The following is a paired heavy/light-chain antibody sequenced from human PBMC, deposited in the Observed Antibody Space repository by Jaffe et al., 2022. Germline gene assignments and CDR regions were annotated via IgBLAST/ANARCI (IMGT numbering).Light chain of an antibody. CDR1: QSVLYSSNNKNY. J-gene: IGKJ5*01. V-gene: IGKV4-1*01. Sequence: DIVMTQSPDSLAVSLGERATINCKSSQSVLYSSNNKNYLAWYQQKPGQPPKLLIYWASTRESGVPDRFSGSGSGTDFTLTISSLQAEDVAVYYCQQYYSTPRSTFGQGTRLEIK. CDR3: QQYYSTPRST. CDR2: WAS.
Heavy chain of an antibody. CDR1: GFTFSSYG. D-gene: IGHD3-3*01. CDR3: ASPRTEGLRFLEWLLYR. Sequence: QVQLVESGGGVVQPGGSLRLSCAASGFTFSSYGMHWVRQAPGKGLEWVAFIRYDGSNKYYADSVKGRFTISRDNSKNTLYLQMNSLRAEDTAVYYCASPRTEGLRFLEWLLYRWGQGTLVTVSS. J-gene: IGHJ4*02. CDR2: IRYDGSNK. V-gene: IGHV3-30*02.